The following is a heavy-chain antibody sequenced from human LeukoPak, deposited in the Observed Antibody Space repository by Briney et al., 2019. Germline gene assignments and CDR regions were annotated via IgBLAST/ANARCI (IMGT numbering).Heavy chain of an antibody. CDR3: AREINSGWYSYYYYGMDV. CDR2: INSDGSST. Sequence: GGSLRLSCVVSGSTSSSYAMSWVRQAPGKGLVWVSRINSDGSSTSYADSVKGRFTISRDNAKNTLYLQMNSLRAEDTAVYYCAREINSGWYSYYYYGMDVWGQGTTVTVSS. V-gene: IGHV3-74*01. CDR1: GSTSSSYA. J-gene: IGHJ6*02. D-gene: IGHD6-19*01.